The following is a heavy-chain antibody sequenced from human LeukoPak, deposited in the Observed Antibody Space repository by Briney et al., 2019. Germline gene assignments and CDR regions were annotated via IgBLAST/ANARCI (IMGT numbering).Heavy chain of an antibody. CDR3: ARDGTLSYYDFWSGYSS. V-gene: IGHV3-66*01. CDR2: IYSGGST. D-gene: IGHD3-3*01. CDR1: GFTVSSNY. Sequence: GGSLRLSCAASGFTVSSNYMSWVRQAPGKGLEWVSVIYSGGSTYYADSVKGRFTISRDNSKNTLYLQMNSLRAEDTAVYYCARDGTLSYYDFWSGYSSWGQGTLVTVSS. J-gene: IGHJ5*02.